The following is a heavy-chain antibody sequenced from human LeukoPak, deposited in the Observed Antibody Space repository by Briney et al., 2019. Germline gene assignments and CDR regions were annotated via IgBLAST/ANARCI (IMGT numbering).Heavy chain of an antibody. V-gene: IGHV3-7*03. CDR2: IRQDGTEK. Sequence: GGSLRLSCAASGFTFSSYWMSWVRQAPGKGLGWVANIRQDGTEKYFVDSVEGRFIISRDNAKNSLYLQMNSLRAEDTAVYYCARTHTTFFDYWGQGTLVTVSS. CDR3: ARTHTTFFDY. D-gene: IGHD1-1*01. J-gene: IGHJ4*02. CDR1: GFTFSSYW.